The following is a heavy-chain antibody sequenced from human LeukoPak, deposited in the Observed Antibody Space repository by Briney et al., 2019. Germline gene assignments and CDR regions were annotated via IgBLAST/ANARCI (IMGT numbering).Heavy chain of an antibody. CDR3: AKGRSGWYSSFDY. Sequence: PGRSLRLSCAASGFTFYDYAMHWGREAPGKGLEWGSGISWNSGSIGYADSVKGRFTISRDNAKNSLYLQMNSLRAEDTALYYCAKGRSGWYSSFDYWGQGTLVTVSS. CDR1: GFTFYDYA. CDR2: ISWNSGSI. V-gene: IGHV3-9*01. J-gene: IGHJ4*02. D-gene: IGHD6-19*01.